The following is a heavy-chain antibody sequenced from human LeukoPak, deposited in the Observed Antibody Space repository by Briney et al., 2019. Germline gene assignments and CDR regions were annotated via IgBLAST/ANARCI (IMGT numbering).Heavy chain of an antibody. D-gene: IGHD6-6*01. Sequence: ASVKVSCKASGYTFTSYYMHWVRQAPGQGLEWMGIINPSGGSTSYAQKFQGRVTMTTDTSTSTAYMELRSLRSDDTAVYYCARERGSSNTFDYWGQGTLVTVSS. V-gene: IGHV1-46*01. CDR1: GYTFTSYY. CDR2: INPSGGST. J-gene: IGHJ4*02. CDR3: ARERGSSNTFDY.